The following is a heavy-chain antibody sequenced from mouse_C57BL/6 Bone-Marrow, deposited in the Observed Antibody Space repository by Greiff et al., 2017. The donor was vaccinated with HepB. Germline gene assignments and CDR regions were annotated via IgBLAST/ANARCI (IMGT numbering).Heavy chain of an antibody. CDR1: GFNIKDDY. J-gene: IGHJ2*01. V-gene: IGHV14-4*01. D-gene: IGHD2-1*01. CDR3: TTIYYGNYRDY. CDR2: IDPENGDT. Sequence: EVQLQQSGAELVRPGASVKLSCTASGFNIKDDYMHWVKQRPEQGLEWIGWIDPENGDTEYASKFQGKATITADTSSNTAYLRLSSLTSEDTAVYYCTTIYYGNYRDYWGQGTTLTVSS.